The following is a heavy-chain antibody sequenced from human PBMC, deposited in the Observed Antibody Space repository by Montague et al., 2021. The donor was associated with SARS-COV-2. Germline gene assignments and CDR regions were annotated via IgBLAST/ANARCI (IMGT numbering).Heavy chain of an antibody. D-gene: IGHD2/OR15-2a*01. J-gene: IGHJ3*01. CDR2: IYYIGRT. CDR3: SRQNIGTDHYDAFDF. CDR1: GGSISNYF. V-gene: IGHV4-59*08. Sequence: SETLSLTCTVSGGSISNYFWSWIRQPPGKGLEWIGYIYYIGRTNYNPSLKSRVTISVDTSKNQFSLKLTSVTAADTAVYYCSRQNIGTDHYDAFDFWGQGTMVTVSS.